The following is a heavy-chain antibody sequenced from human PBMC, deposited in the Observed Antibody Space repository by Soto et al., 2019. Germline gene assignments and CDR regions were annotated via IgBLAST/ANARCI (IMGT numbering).Heavy chain of an antibody. D-gene: IGHD1-26*01. CDR3: AHTVARGAYWETFDY. CDR1: GFSLTTNGVG. CDR2: TYRDDDN. J-gene: IGHJ4*02. V-gene: IGHV2-5*02. Sequence: QITLKESGPTLVKPTQTLALTCTVSGFSLTTNGVGVGWFRQPPGKALEWLALTYRDDDNRYRPSLQSRITAXXDXTXXQVVLTMTNMDPVDTATYYCAHTVARGAYWETFDYWGQGTLVTVSS.